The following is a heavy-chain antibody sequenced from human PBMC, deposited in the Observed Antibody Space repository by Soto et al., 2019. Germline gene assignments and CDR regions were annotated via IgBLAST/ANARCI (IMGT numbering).Heavy chain of an antibody. CDR2: IYYSGST. D-gene: IGHD3-22*01. CDR3: ARDGEYDSSGYAFDI. CDR1: GGSISSYY. Sequence: SETLSLTCTVSGGSISSYYWSWIRQPPGKGLEWIGYIYYSGSTNYNPSLKSRVTISVDTSKNQFSLKLSSVTAADTAVYYCARDGEYDSSGYAFDIWGQGTMVTVS. J-gene: IGHJ3*02. V-gene: IGHV4-59*01.